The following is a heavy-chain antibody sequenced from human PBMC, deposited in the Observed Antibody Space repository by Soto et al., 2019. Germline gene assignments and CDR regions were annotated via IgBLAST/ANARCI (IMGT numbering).Heavy chain of an antibody. CDR3: ARDGRGSGSYAFYATEG. D-gene: IGHD3-10*01. J-gene: IGHJ6*02. Sequence: SETLSRTCTVSGGSISSGGYYWSWIRQHLGKGLEWIGYIYYSGSTYYNPSLKSRVTISVDTSKNQFSLKLSSVTAADTAVYYCARDGRGSGSYAFYATEGWGQGTTVTVSS. CDR2: IYYSGST. V-gene: IGHV4-31*03. CDR1: GGSISSGGYY.